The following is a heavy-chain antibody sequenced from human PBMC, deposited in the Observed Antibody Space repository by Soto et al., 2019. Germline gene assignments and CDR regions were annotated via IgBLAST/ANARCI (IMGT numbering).Heavy chain of an antibody. CDR1: GGSISSGGYY. D-gene: IGHD6-13*01. V-gene: IGHV4-31*03. CDR2: IYHSGST. CDR3: ARSFRSSWYSFYMDV. J-gene: IGHJ6*03. Sequence: PSETLSLTCTVSGGSISSGGYYWSWIRQHPGKGLEWIGYIYHSGSTYYNPSLKSRVTISVDTSKNQFSLKLSSVTAADTAVYYCARSFRSSWYSFYMDVWGKGTTVTVS.